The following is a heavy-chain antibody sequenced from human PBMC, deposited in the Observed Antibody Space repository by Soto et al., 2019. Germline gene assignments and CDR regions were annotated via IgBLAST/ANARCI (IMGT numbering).Heavy chain of an antibody. D-gene: IGHD3-16*02. Sequence: EVQLVESGGGLVQPGGSLRLSCAASGFTVTSNYMSWVRQAPGKGLEWVSVIYSGGSTYYADSVKGRFTISRDNSKNTLYLQMNSLRAEDTAVYYCARDFGGVIPIPYAFDIWGQGTMVTVSS. CDR3: ARDFGGVIPIPYAFDI. CDR2: IYSGGST. CDR1: GFTVTSNY. V-gene: IGHV3-66*01. J-gene: IGHJ3*02.